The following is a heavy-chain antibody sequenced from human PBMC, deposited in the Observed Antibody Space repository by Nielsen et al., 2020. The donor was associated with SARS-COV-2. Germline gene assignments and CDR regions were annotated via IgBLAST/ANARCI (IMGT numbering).Heavy chain of an antibody. CDR1: GFTFSDYY. Sequence: GESLKISCAASGFTFSDYYMSWIRQAPGKGLEWVSYISSSGSTIYYADSVKGRFTISRDNAKNSLYLQMNSLRAEDTAVYYCAREQQQWLVPLNFDLWGRGTLVTVSS. V-gene: IGHV3-11*01. J-gene: IGHJ2*01. D-gene: IGHD6-19*01. CDR2: ISSSGSTI. CDR3: AREQQQWLVPLNFDL.